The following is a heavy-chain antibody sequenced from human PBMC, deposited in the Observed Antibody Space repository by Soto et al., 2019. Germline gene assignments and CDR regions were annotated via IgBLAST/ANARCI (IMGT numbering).Heavy chain of an antibody. J-gene: IGHJ4*02. CDR2: KYYGGRT. D-gene: IGHD7-27*01. CDR1: GDSISTDY. Sequence: ETLSLTCTVSGDSISTDYWSWIRHSPGKGLEWIGLKYYGGRTNKNPSLKSQVTISEDTPKNQFSLNLSSVTAADTAVYYCAKNWNWGSLVHWGQGTLVTVSS. V-gene: IGHV4-59*08. CDR3: AKNWNWGSLVH.